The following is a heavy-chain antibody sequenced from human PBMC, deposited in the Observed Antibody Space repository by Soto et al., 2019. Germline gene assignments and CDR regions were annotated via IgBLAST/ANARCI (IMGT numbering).Heavy chain of an antibody. CDR3: ARGGSSGCQTDPNYYYYYGMDV. V-gene: IGHV1-69*13. Sequence: ASVKVSCKASGGTFSSYAISWVRQAPGQGLEWMGGIIPIFGTANYAQKFQGRVTITADESTSTAYMELSSLRSEDTAVYYCARGGSSGCQTDPNYYYYYGMDVWGQGTTVTVSS. D-gene: IGHD6-19*01. CDR1: GGTFSSYA. J-gene: IGHJ6*02. CDR2: IIPIFGTA.